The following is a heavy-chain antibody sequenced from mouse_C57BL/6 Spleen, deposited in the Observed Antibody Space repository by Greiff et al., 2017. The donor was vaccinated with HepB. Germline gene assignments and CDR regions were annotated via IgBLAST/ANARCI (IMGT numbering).Heavy chain of an antibody. J-gene: IGHJ2*01. Sequence: QVQLQQPGAELVMPGASVKLSCKASGYTFTSYWMHWVKQRPGQGLEWIGEIDPSDSYTNYNQKFKGKSTLTVDKSSSTAYMQLSSLTSEDSAVYYCANSITTYFDYWGQGTTLTVSS. CDR1: GYTFTSYW. CDR3: ANSITTYFDY. D-gene: IGHD1-1*01. CDR2: IDPSDSYT. V-gene: IGHV1-69*01.